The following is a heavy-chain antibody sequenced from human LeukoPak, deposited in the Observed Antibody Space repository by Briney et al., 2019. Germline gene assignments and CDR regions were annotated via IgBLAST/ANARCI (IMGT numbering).Heavy chain of an antibody. CDR2: INHSGST. CDR3: ARATIFGVYAADV. J-gene: IGHJ6*04. D-gene: IGHD3-3*01. Sequence: SETLSLTCAVYGGSFSGYYWSWIRQPPGKGLEWIGEINHSGSTNYNPSLKSRVTISVDTSKNQFSLKLSSVTAADTAVYYCARATIFGVYAADVWGKRTTVTVSS. V-gene: IGHV4-34*01. CDR1: GGSFSGYY.